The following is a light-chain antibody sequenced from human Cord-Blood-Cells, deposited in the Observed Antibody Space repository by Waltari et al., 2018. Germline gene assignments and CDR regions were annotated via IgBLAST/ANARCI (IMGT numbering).Light chain of an antibody. CDR3: GTWDSSLSAWV. J-gene: IGLJ1*01. CDR2: DNN. Sequence: SVLTQPPSVSAAPGQKVTISCSGSSSNIGNNYLSWYQQLPGTAPKLLIYDNNKRPSGSPDRFAGSKSGTSATLGITGLQTGDEADYYCGTWDSSLSAWVFGTGTKVTVL. CDR1: SSNIGNNY. V-gene: IGLV1-51*01.